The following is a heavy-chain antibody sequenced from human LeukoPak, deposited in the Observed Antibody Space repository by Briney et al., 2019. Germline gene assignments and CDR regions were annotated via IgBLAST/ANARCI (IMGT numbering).Heavy chain of an antibody. J-gene: IGHJ4*02. V-gene: IGHV4-34*01. Sequence: NPSETLSLTCTVSGGSISSYYWSWIRQPPGKGLEWIGEINHSGSTNYNPSLKSRVTISVDTSKNQFSLKLSSVTAADTAVYYCARRAWHGDYARWGQGTLVTVSS. CDR2: INHSGST. D-gene: IGHD4-17*01. CDR1: GGSISSYY. CDR3: ARRAWHGDYAR.